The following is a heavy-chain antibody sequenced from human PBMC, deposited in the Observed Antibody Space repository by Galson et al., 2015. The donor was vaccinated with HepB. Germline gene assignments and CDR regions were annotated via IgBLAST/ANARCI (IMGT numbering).Heavy chain of an antibody. CDR1: GFTFSDYY. CDR2: IYRGGSR. CDR3: ARDPGTVTIHWYFDL. D-gene: IGHD4-17*01. J-gene: IGHJ2*01. Sequence: GSLRLSCAASGFTFSDYYMSWVRQAPGKGLEWVSVIYRGGSRDYADSVKGRFTISRDNSKNTLYLQMNSLRAEDTAVYYCARDPGTVTIHWYFDLWGRGTLVTVSS. V-gene: IGHV3-66*01.